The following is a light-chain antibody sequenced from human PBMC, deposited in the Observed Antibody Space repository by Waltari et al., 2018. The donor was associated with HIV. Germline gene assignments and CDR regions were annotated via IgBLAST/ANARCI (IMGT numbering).Light chain of an antibody. CDR2: EVS. V-gene: IGKV2D-29*01. Sequence: DIVLPQSPLSLSVPPGQPASISCKPSQSLLHSDGKTHLCWYLQKPGQPPQLLIYEVSNRFSAVPDRLSGSGSGTDFTLKISRVEAEDVGVYYCMQSIQLPITFGQGTRLEIK. CDR3: MQSIQLPIT. CDR1: QSLLHSDGKTH. J-gene: IGKJ5*01.